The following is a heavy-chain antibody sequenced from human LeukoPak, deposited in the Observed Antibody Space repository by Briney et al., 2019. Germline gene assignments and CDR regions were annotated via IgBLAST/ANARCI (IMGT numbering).Heavy chain of an antibody. CDR3: ARGGMDCSGGSCYPFDQ. D-gene: IGHD2-15*01. CDR2: VKPDGSEK. Sequence: GGSLRLSCAASGFTFSNYWMRWVRQAPGKGLEWVANVKPDGSEKYYVDSVKGRFTISRDNARNSLYLQMNSLRAEDTAVYYCARGGMDCSGGSCYPFDQWGQGTLVTVSS. CDR1: GFTFSNYW. J-gene: IGHJ4*02. V-gene: IGHV3-7*03.